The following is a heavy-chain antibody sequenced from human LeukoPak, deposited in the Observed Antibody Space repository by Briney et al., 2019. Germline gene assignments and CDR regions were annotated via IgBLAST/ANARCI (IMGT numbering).Heavy chain of an antibody. J-gene: IGHJ4*02. D-gene: IGHD3-16*01. CDR2: IFYSGST. CDR1: GDSLCSSGSW. Sequence: SQTLSHTCTLPGDSLCSSGSWCRWIRQHPGKGLEWIGYIFYSGSTYYNPTLKSRVTISVDTSKNQFSVNQTSVTASVTAVSDDAAAMYDYAYVSLPTPGLSDDWGQGTLVTVSS. V-gene: IGHV4-31*03. CDR3: AAAMYDYAYVSLPTPGLSDD.